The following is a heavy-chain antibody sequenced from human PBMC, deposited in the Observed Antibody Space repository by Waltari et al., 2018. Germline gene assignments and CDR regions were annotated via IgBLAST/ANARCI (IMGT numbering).Heavy chain of an antibody. J-gene: IGHJ4*02. V-gene: IGHV3-15*01. CDR2: IKSKAAGGTI. CDR3: ATVVKTPSGYDY. CDR1: GFTFINVW. Sequence: EVQLVESGGGLVKPGGSLRLSCAASGFTFINVWMTWVRQAPGKGLEWVGRIKSKAAGGTIEYAAPVEGRFTISRDDSKNTMYMQMNNLKTEDTAMYYCATVVKTPSGYDYWGQGTLVTFSS. D-gene: IGHD3-9*01.